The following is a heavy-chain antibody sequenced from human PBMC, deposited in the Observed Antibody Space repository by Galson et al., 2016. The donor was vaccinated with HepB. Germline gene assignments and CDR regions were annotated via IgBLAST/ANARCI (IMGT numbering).Heavy chain of an antibody. D-gene: IGHD2-15*01. CDR1: GYTFTNYW. Sequence: QSGAEVKKTGESLQISCKASGYTFTNYWIGWVRQLPGKGLEWMGIIYPGDSDTRYSPSFQGQVTMSADTSITTAYLQGSSLKAPETAMYYCARRERGCSGGSCIPYYFDSWGQGTLVTVSS. V-gene: IGHV5-51*01. CDR2: IYPGDSDT. CDR3: ARRERGCSGGSCIPYYFDS. J-gene: IGHJ4*02.